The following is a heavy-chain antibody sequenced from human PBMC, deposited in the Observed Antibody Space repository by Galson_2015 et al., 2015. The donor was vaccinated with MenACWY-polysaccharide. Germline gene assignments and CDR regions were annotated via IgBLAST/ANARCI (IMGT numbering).Heavy chain of an antibody. V-gene: IGHV3-23*01. CDR2: ISGSGGAT. Sequence: SLRLSCEASEFIFTSYAMAWVRQAPGKGLEWVSGISGSGGATYYADSVKGRFTISRDNSKNTLYLQMDSLRAEDTAVYYCAKGDRVVGTTLAFASWGQGALVTGTS. CDR1: EFIFTSYA. J-gene: IGHJ4*02. CDR3: AKGDRVVGTTLAFAS. D-gene: IGHD1-1*01.